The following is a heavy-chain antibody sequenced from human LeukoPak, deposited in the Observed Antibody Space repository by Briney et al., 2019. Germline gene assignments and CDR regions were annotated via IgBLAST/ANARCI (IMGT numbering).Heavy chain of an antibody. CDR3: AKDSSSWYHYYLDY. V-gene: IGHV3-23*01. CDR1: GFTFSSYA. CDR2: VSGSGGST. Sequence: GGSLRLSCAASGFTFSSYAMSWVRQAPGKGLEWVSAVSGSGGSTFYADSVKGRFTISRDNSKNTLYLQMNSLRAEDTAVYYCAKDSSSWYHYYLDYWGQGTLVTVSS. J-gene: IGHJ4*02. D-gene: IGHD6-13*01.